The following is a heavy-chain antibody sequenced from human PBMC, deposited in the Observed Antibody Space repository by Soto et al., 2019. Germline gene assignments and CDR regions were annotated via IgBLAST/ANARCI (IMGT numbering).Heavy chain of an antibody. CDR3: ARDSPIGSTFSGYDAIDY. J-gene: IGHJ4*02. CDR2: IIPLLNIA. D-gene: IGHD5-12*01. CDR1: GGPFSNDI. Sequence: ASVKVSCKASGGPFSNDIITWVRQAPGQGLEWMGRIIPLLNIANYAQKFQGRVTITADRSTGTAYMELNSLRSEDTAVYYCARDSPIGSTFSGYDAIDYWGQGTLVTVS. V-gene: IGHV1-69*04.